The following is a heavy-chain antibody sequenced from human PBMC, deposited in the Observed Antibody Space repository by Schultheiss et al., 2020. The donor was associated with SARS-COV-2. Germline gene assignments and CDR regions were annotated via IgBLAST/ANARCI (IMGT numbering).Heavy chain of an antibody. J-gene: IGHJ1*01. CDR1: GFTFSSYW. D-gene: IGHD3-22*01. V-gene: IGHV3-72*01. CDR3: AKGGRTDYYDSSGWH. Sequence: GESLKISCAASGFTFSSYWMHWVRQAPGKGLEWVGRIRDKAQSYTTEYAASVKGRFIISRDESKNSLYLQMNSLKTEDTAVYYCAKGGRTDYYDSSGWHWGQGTLVTVSS. CDR2: IRDKAQSYTT.